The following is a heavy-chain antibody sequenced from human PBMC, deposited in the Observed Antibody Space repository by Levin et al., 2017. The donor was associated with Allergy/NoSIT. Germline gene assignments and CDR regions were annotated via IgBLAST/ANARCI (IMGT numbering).Heavy chain of an antibody. J-gene: IGHJ5*02. D-gene: IGHD6-13*01. CDR1: GGSVSTYY. CDR2: IYYDGST. CDR3: AGGMGAAAGRGWFDP. V-gene: IGHV4-59*02. Sequence: PSETLSLTCTVSGGSVSTYYWDWIRQPPGKGLEWIGYIYYDGSTNYNHSLKSRVTISLDTSQKQFSLRLSSVTAADTAVYYCAGGMGAAAGRGWFDPWGQGTLVTVSS.